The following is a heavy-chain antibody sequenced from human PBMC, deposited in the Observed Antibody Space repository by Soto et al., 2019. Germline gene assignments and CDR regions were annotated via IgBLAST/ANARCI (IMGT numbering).Heavy chain of an antibody. CDR1: GGSISSYY. J-gene: IGHJ6*02. CDR3: ARDPPGYSSGWWEDYYGMDV. CDR2: IYTSGST. V-gene: IGHV4-4*07. D-gene: IGHD6-19*01. Sequence: QVQLQESGPGLVKPSETLSLTCTVSGGSISSYYWSWIRQPAGKGLEWIGRIYTSGSTNYNPSLKSRVTMSVDTSKNQFSLKLSSVTAADTAVYYCARDPPGYSSGWWEDYYGMDVWGQGTTVTVSS.